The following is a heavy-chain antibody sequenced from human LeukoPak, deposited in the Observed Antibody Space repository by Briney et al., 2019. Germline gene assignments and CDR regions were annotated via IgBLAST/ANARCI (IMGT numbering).Heavy chain of an antibody. CDR3: AREGAVGGGNFDY. Sequence: QPSETLSLTCAVSGYSISSGYYWGWIRQPPGKGLEWIGSIYHSGSTYYNPSLKSRVTISVDTSKNQFSLKLSSVTAADTAVYYCAREGAVGGGNFDYWGQGTLVTVSS. CDR2: IYHSGST. D-gene: IGHD3-16*01. V-gene: IGHV4-38-2*02. J-gene: IGHJ4*02. CDR1: GYSISSGYY.